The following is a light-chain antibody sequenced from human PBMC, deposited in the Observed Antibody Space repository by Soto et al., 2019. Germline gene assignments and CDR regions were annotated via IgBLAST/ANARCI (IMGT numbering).Light chain of an antibody. Sequence: DIVMTQSPLSLPVTPGEPASISCRSSQSLLHSNGYNYLDWYLQKPGQSPRLLIYMGSNRASGVPDRFSGSGSGTDFTLNISRVEAEDVGVYYCMQALHTPLTFGGGTKVEIK. CDR2: MGS. CDR1: QSLLHSNGYNY. V-gene: IGKV2-28*01. J-gene: IGKJ4*01. CDR3: MQALHTPLT.